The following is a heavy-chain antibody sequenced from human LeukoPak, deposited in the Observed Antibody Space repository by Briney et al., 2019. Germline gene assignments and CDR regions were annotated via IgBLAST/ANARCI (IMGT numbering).Heavy chain of an antibody. CDR1: GFTFSSYS. V-gene: IGHV3-21*01. J-gene: IGHJ4*02. CDR3: ARDGCSSTSCEYYFDY. Sequence: GGSLRLSCAASGFTFSSYSMNRVRQAPGKGLEWVSSISSSSSYIYYTDSVKGRFTISRDNAKNSLYLQMNSLRAEDTAVYYCARDGCSSTSCEYYFDYWGQGTLVTVSS. CDR2: ISSSSSYI. D-gene: IGHD2-2*01.